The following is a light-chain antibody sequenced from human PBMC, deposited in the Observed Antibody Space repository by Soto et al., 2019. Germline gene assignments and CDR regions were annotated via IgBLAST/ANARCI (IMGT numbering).Light chain of an antibody. CDR1: QSVSSN. CDR3: QQYNNWPRT. Sequence: EIVMTQSPATLSASPGERATLSCRASQSVSSNLAWYQQKPGQAPRLLIYGASTRATGIPARFSGSGSGTEFTFTISSLQSEDFAVYYCQQYNNWPRTFGQGTKVDIK. CDR2: GAS. V-gene: IGKV3-15*01. J-gene: IGKJ1*01.